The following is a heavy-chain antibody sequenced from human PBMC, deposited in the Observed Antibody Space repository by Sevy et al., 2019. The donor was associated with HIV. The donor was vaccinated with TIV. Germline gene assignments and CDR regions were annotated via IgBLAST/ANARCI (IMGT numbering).Heavy chain of an antibody. D-gene: IGHD3-22*01. CDR2: FDPEDGET. CDR3: ATTKDYYENSGDPFDY. V-gene: IGHV1-24*01. CDR1: GYTLTKLS. J-gene: IGHJ4*02. Sequence: ASVKVSCKVSGYTLTKLSMHWVRQAPGKGLEWMGTFDPEDGETIYAQKFQGRVTMTEDTSTGTAYMELSSLRSEDTAVYYCATTKDYYENSGDPFDYWGQGTLVTVSS.